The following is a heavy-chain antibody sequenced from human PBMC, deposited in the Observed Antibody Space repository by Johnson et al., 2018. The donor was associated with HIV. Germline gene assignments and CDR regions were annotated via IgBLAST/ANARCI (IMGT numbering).Heavy chain of an antibody. D-gene: IGHD7-27*01. CDR2: IGYNGSKK. V-gene: IGHV3-33*01. CDR1: GFTFSNYA. J-gene: IGHJ3*02. CDR3: ARVKSYGNWGSRKGGRESRAAFDI. Sequence: QVQLVESGGGVVQPGRSLRLSCAASGFTFSNYAMHWVRQAPGKGLEWVAVIGYNGSKKYYADSVKGRFTISRDNSKNTLYLQMNSLRAEDTAVYYCARVKSYGNWGSRKGGRESRAAFDIWGQGTMVTVSS.